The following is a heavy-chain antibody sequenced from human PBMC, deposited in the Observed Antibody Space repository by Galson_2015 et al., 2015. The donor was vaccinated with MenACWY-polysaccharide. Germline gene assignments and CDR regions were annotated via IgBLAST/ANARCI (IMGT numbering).Heavy chain of an antibody. J-gene: IGHJ4*02. CDR3: ARGSEGGYNYGFFDY. CDR2: INIGNYNT. V-gene: IGHV1-3*04. D-gene: IGHD5-18*01. CDR1: GYTFTSYP. Sequence: SVKVSCKASGYTFTSYPIHWVRQTPGQRLEWMGWINIGNYNTKYSQTFQGRLTITRGTSANTAYMELNSLRSEDTAVYYCARGSEGGYNYGFFDYWGQGTLVTVSS.